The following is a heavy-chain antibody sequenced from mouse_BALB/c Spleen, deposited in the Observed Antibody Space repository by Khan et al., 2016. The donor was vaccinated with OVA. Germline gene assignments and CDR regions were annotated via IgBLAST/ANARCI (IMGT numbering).Heavy chain of an antibody. J-gene: IGHJ2*01. CDR3: ARSVTITTVVATNFDY. D-gene: IGHD1-1*01. Sequence: EVQLQESGPGLVKPSQSLFLTCTVTAYSNNSDYAWNGIRQFPGTKMEWMGYIRYSGRTSYNQSPKSRLSITRDTSKNQFFLQLNSVTTEDTATDYCARSVTITTVVATNFDYWGQGTTLTVSS. V-gene: IGHV3-2*02. CDR2: IRYSGRT. CDR1: AYSNNSDYA.